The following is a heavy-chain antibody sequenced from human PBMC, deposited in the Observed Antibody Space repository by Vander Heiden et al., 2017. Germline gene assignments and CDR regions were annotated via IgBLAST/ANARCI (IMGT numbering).Heavy chain of an antibody. Sequence: EVQLVESGGGLVQPGGSLRLPCAASGFTFSSYWMSWVRQAPGKGLEWVANIKQDGSEKYYVDSVKGRFTISRDNAKNSLYLQMNSLRAEDTAVYYCARAYSSGPIDYWGQGTLVTVSS. D-gene: IGHD6-19*01. CDR1: GFTFSSYW. J-gene: IGHJ4*02. CDR3: ARAYSSGPIDY. V-gene: IGHV3-7*01. CDR2: IKQDGSEK.